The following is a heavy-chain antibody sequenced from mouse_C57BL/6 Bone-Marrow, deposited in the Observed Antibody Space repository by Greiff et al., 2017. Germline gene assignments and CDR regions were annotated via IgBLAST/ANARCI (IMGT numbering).Heavy chain of an antibody. J-gene: IGHJ2*01. D-gene: IGHD4-1*01. V-gene: IGHV5-4*03. CDR3: ARNWDLDY. CDR2: ISDGGSYT. CDR1: GFTFSSYA. Sequence: EVMLVESGGGLVKPGGSLKLSCAASGFTFSSYAMSWVRQTPEKRLAWVATISDGGSYTYYPDNVKGRFTISRDNAKNNLYLQMSHLKSEDTAMYYCARNWDLDYWGQGTTLTVSS.